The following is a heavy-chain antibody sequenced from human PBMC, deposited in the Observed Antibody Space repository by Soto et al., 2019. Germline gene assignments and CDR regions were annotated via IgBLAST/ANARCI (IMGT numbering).Heavy chain of an antibody. D-gene: IGHD2-2*01. CDR2: IYYSGST. J-gene: IGHJ4*02. CDR3: ARFSIIPAYYFDY. CDR1: GGSVSSGSYY. V-gene: IGHV4-61*01. Sequence: SETLSLTCTVSGGSVSSGSYYWSWIRQPPGKGLEWIGYIYYSGSTNYNPSLKSRVTISVDTSKNQFSLKLSSVAAADTAVYYCARFSIIPAYYFDYWGQGTLVTVSS.